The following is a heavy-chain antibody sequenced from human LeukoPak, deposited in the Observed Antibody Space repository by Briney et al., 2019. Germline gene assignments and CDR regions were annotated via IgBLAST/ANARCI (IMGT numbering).Heavy chain of an antibody. CDR2: MNPNSGNT. D-gene: IGHD3-16*01. V-gene: IGHV1-8*01. Sequence: ASVKVSCKASGYTFTSYDINWVRQATGQGLEWMGWMNPNSGNTGYAQKFQGRVTITADKSTSTAYMELGSLRSEDTAVYYCARFVRGNYFDYWGQGTLVTVSS. CDR3: ARFVRGNYFDY. J-gene: IGHJ4*02. CDR1: GYTFTSYD.